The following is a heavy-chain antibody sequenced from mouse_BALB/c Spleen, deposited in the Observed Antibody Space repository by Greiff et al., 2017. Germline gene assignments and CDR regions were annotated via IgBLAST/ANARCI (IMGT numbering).Heavy chain of an antibody. D-gene: IGHD2-1*01. Sequence: QVQLQQSGAELVRPGTSVKVSCKASGYAFTNYLIEWVKQRPGQGLEWIGVINPGSGGTNYNKKFKGKATLTADKSSSTAYMQLSSLTSDDSAVYFCAGGLLSPYFDVWGAGTTVTVSS. V-gene: IGHV1-54*01. J-gene: IGHJ1*01. CDR3: AGGLLSPYFDV. CDR2: INPGSGGT. CDR1: GYAFTNYL.